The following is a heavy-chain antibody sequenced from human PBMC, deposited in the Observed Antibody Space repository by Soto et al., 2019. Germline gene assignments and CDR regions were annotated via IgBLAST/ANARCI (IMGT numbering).Heavy chain of an antibody. CDR2: IYFNGNT. D-gene: IGHD3-16*01. J-gene: IGHJ4*02. CDR3: ASVTFGGVVLAH. Sequence: SETLSLTCTVSSASFSKYYWSWIRQPPGKGLEWIGYIYFNGNTNYNPSLKRRVTISIDTSKKQISLNLTSVTDADTAVYYCASVTFGGVVLAHWGQGTLVTVSS. V-gene: IGHV4-59*01. CDR1: SASFSKYY.